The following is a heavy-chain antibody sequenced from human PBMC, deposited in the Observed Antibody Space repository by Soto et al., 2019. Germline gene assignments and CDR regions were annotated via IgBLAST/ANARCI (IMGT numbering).Heavy chain of an antibody. V-gene: IGHV3-23*01. J-gene: IGHJ6*02. Sequence: PWGTLRLSCVASGFAFITYAIIFFRHSPFKWLEWVAGIAASDGATYYADSVKGRFTISRDNSKNTLYLQMNSPRAEDTAVYYCAKHLHIVVRFSPLFSFYGLDVWGQGTTVTVSS. CDR3: AKHLHIVVRFSPLFSFYGLDV. D-gene: IGHD2-2*01. CDR2: IAASDGAT. CDR1: GFAFITYA.